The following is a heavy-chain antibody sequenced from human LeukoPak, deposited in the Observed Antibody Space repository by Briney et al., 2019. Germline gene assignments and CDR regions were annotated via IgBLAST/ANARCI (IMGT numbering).Heavy chain of an antibody. J-gene: IGHJ4*02. CDR3: ARDRGIVGAFFDY. CDR1: GFTVSSNY. V-gene: IGHV3-53*01. Sequence: GGSLRLSCAASGFTVSSNYMSWVRQAPEKGLEWVSVIYSGGSTYYADSVKGRFTISRDNSKNTLYLQMNSLRAEDTAVYYCARDRGIVGAFFDYWGQGTLVTVSS. D-gene: IGHD1-26*01. CDR2: IYSGGST.